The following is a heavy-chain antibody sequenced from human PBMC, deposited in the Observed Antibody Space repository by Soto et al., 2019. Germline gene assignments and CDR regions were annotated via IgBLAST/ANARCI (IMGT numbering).Heavy chain of an antibody. Sequence: QVQLQESGPGLVKPSQTLSLTCTVSGGSISSGGYYWSWIRQHPGKGLEWIGYIYYSGSTYYNPSLKSRVTISVDTSKNPFSLKLSSVTAADTAVYYCASGYCSGGSCYSPDWFDPWGQGTLVTVSS. D-gene: IGHD2-15*01. J-gene: IGHJ5*02. CDR2: IYYSGST. CDR3: ASGYCSGGSCYSPDWFDP. CDR1: GGSISSGGYY. V-gene: IGHV4-31*03.